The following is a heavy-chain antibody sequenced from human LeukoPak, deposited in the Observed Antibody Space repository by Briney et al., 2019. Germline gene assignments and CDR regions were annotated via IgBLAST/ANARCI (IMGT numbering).Heavy chain of an antibody. CDR2: INYSGST. V-gene: IGHV4-34*01. CDR3: ARIIIVVVPAAMDY. D-gene: IGHD2-2*01. CDR1: GGSISSYY. Sequence: PSETLSLTCTVSGGSISSYYWSWIRQPPGKGLEWIGEINYSGSTNYNPSLKSRVTISVDTSKNQFSLKLSSVTAADTAVYYCARIIIVVVPAAMDYWGQGTLVTVSS. J-gene: IGHJ4*02.